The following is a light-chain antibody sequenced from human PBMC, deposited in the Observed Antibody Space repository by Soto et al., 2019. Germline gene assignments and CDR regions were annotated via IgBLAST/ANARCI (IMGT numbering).Light chain of an antibody. CDR1: QGISSY. CDR2: DAS. V-gene: IGKV1-8*01. J-gene: IGKJ4*01. CDR3: QQRSNWPSLT. Sequence: AIRMTQSTSSLSASTGDRVTITCLASQGISSYLAWYQQKPGKAPKLLIYDASNRATGIPARFSGSGSGTDFTLTISSLEPEDFAVYYCQQRSNWPSLTFGGGTKVDI.